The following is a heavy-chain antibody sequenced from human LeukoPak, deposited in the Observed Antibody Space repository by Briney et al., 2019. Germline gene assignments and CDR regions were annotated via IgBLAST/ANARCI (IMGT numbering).Heavy chain of an antibody. CDR2: IYYSGST. Sequence: PSETLSLTCIVSGVSISSYYWSWIRQPPGKGLEWIGYIYYSGSTDYNPSLKSRVTISVDTSKNQFSLKLSSVTAADTAVYYCARTTEDCTNGVCYRWAHYFDYWAGEPWSPSPQ. D-gene: IGHD2-8*01. CDR1: GVSISSYY. CDR3: ARTTEDCTNGVCYRWAHYFDY. V-gene: IGHV4-59*01. J-gene: IGHJ4*02.